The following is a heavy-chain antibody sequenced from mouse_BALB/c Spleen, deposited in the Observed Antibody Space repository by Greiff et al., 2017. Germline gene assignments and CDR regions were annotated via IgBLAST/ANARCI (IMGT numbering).Heavy chain of an antibody. CDR2: INPYNGDT. CDR3: ASHEMGGNYAMDY. CDR1: GYSFTGYF. D-gene: IGHD2-14*01. J-gene: IGHJ4*01. V-gene: IGHV1-37*01. Sequence: VQLQQSGPELVKPGASVKISCKASGYSFTGYFMNWVKQSHGKSLEWIGRINPYNGDTFYNQKFKGKATLTVDKSSSTAYMELARLTSEDSAIYYCASHEMGGNYAMDYWGQGTSVTVSS.